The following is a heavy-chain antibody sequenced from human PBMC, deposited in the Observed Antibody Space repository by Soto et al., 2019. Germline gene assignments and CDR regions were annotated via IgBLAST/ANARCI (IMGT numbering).Heavy chain of an antibody. CDR2: IYYSGST. Sequence: QLQLQESGPGLVKPSETLSLTCTVSGGSISSSSYYWGWIRQPPGKGLEWIGSIYYSGSTYYNPSLKSRVPISVDTSKNQFSLKLSSVTGADTAVYYCASMYYYGSGFDYWGQGTLVTVSS. V-gene: IGHV4-39*01. CDR1: GGSISSSSYY. D-gene: IGHD3-10*01. CDR3: ASMYYYGSGFDY. J-gene: IGHJ4*02.